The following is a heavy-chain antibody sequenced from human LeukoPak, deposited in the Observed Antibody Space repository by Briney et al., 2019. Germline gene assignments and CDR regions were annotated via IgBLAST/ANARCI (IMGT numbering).Heavy chain of an antibody. CDR2: IWYDGSNK. Sequence: GGSLRLSCAASGFTFSSYGMHWVRQAPGKGLEWVAVIWYDGSNKYYADSVKGRFTISRDNSKNTLYLQMNSLRAEDTAVYYCAMGESYYYDSSGYYQSAFDIWGQGTMVAVSS. D-gene: IGHD3-22*01. CDR3: AMGESYYYDSSGYYQSAFDI. J-gene: IGHJ3*02. CDR1: GFTFSSYG. V-gene: IGHV3-33*01.